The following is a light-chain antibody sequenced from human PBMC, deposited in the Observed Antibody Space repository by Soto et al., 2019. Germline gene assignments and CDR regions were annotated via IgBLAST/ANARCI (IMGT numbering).Light chain of an antibody. CDR3: QSSDSSLSGWV. CDR1: SSNIGAGYD. Sequence: QSVLTQPPSVSGAPGQRVTISCTGSSSNIGAGYDVHWYQQLPGTAPKLLIYGNSNRPSGVPDRFSCSKSGTSASLAITGLQAADEADYYCQSSDSSLSGWVFGGGTKLTVL. J-gene: IGLJ2*01. V-gene: IGLV1-40*01. CDR2: GNS.